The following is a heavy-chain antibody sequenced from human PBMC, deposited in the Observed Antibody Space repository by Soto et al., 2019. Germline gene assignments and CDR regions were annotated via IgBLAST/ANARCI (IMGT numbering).Heavy chain of an antibody. D-gene: IGHD6-19*01. CDR3: ASQATGWYPDY. CDR1: GGSISSGGYY. CDR2: IYDGGST. V-gene: IGHV4-31*03. J-gene: IGHJ4*02. Sequence: QVELQESGPGLVKPSQTLSLTCTVSGGSISSGGYYWSWIRQHPGKGLEWIGYIYDGGSTYYNPSLKRRVTISVDTSKTQFSLKLSSVTAADTAVYYCASQATGWYPDYWGQGTLVTVSS.